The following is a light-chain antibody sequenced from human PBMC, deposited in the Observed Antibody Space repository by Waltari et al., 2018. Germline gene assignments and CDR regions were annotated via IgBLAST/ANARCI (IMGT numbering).Light chain of an antibody. J-gene: IGKJ4*01. CDR2: GAS. V-gene: IGKV1-39*01. Sequence: DNHMTQSPSSLPASVGDRVIITCRAGQTISTSLSWYQQKPGQDPNVLVLGASRLQSEVPLRFGGSGSGTDFTLTIDSRQPEDFATYYCQQTYSPPLTFGGGTKVDIK. CDR1: QTISTS. CDR3: QQTYSPPLT.